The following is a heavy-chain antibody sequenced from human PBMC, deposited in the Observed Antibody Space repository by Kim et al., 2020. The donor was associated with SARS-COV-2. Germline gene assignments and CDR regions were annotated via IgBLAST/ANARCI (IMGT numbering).Heavy chain of an antibody. D-gene: IGHD3-16*01. V-gene: IGHV3-73*01. CDR3: TRLDYDYVWGSSTNNVVGY. J-gene: IGHJ4*02. CDR2: IRSKANSYAT. CDR1: GFTFSGSA. Sequence: GGSLRLSCAASGFTFSGSAMHWVRQASGKGLEWVGRIRSKANSYATAYAASVKGRFTISRDDSKNTAYLQMNSLKTEDTAVYYCTRLDYDYVWGSSTNNVVGYWGQGTLVTVSS.